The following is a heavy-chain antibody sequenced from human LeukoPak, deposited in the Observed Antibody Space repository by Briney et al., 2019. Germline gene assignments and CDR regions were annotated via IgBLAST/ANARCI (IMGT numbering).Heavy chain of an antibody. D-gene: IGHD6-13*01. Sequence: PSETLSLTCTVSGGSISSYYWSWIRQPPGKGLEWIWYIYYSGSTNYNPSLKSRVTISVDTSKNQFSLKLSSVTAADTAVYYCARGRDSSSWSLYYWGQGTLVTVSS. CDR3: ARGRDSSSWSLYY. CDR2: IYYSGST. J-gene: IGHJ4*02. CDR1: GGSISSYY. V-gene: IGHV4-59*01.